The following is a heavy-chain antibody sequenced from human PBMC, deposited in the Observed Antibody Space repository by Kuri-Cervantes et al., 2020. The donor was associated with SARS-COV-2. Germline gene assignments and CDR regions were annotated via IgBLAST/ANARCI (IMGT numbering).Heavy chain of an antibody. CDR2: INHSGST. V-gene: IGHV4-34*01. D-gene: IGHD4-23*01. J-gene: IGHJ4*02. Sequence: SQTLSLTCAVYGGSFSGYYWSWIRQPPGRGLEWIGEINHSGSTNYNPSLKSRVTISVDTYKNQFSLKLSSVTAADTAVYYCARAHNYGGNSKGDYWGQGTLVTVSS. CDR1: GGSFSGYY. CDR3: ARAHNYGGNSKGDY.